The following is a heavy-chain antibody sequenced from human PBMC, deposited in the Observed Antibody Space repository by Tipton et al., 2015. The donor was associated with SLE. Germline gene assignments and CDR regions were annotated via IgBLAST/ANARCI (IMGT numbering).Heavy chain of an antibody. CDR3: TMRRPQVWSFDY. D-gene: IGHD2-8*01. Sequence: TLSLTCTVSGGSISSLHWSWIRQSPGKGLEWIGYLYHSGSTNYHPSLKSRVTISVDTSRNHFSLRLTSLTAADTAVYYCTMRRPQVWSFDYWGQGNLLTVSS. CDR2: LYHSGST. V-gene: IGHV4-59*12. CDR1: GGSISSLH. J-gene: IGHJ4*02.